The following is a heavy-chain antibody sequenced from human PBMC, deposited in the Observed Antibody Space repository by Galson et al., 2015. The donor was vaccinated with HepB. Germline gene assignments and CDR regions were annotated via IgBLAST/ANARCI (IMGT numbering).Heavy chain of an antibody. D-gene: IGHD5-18*01. CDR3: ARGRRGPLSGFSYVPSRYYDDSGPGPLDY. Sequence: LSLTCAVHGGSFSHYYWNWIRQSPGKGLEWIGEINHSGDIKYNPSVKSRVTISVDTSKNQFSLKLSSVTATDTAVYYCARGRRGPLSGFSYVPSRYYDDSGPGPLDYWGQGTLVTVSS. V-gene: IGHV4-34*01. CDR2: INHSGDI. J-gene: IGHJ4*02. CDR1: GGSFSHYY.